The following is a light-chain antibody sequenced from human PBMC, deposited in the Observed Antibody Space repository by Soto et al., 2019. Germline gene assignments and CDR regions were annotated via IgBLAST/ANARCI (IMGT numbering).Light chain of an antibody. CDR3: QQYNSYPWT. J-gene: IGKJ1*01. CDR1: QSISSSY. V-gene: IGKV3-20*01. CDR2: GAS. Sequence: EIVLTQSPGTLSLSPGERTTLSCRASQSISSSYLAWYQQKPGQAPRLLVYGASSRATGIPDRFSGSGSGTEFTLTISRLQPDDFATYYCQQYNSYPWTFGQGTKV.